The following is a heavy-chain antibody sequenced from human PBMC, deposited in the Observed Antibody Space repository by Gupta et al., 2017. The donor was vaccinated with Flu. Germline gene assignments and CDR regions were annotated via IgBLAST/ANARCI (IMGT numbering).Heavy chain of an antibody. CDR3: TFYRCEAATHPCYGMDV. CDR2: IRDRADNYAT. Sequence: VHLVESGGALVEAGGCLNRGGAAAGWSFRGDDMQWFRRASGKGLGWVGRIRDRADNYATSYSASVKGRFTISRDVSGNTAYLHMSSLKSEDTAVYYCTFYRCEAATHPCYGMDVWGQGTTVTVSS. J-gene: IGHJ6*02. CDR1: GWSFRGDD. V-gene: IGHV3-73*02. D-gene: IGHD2-21*01.